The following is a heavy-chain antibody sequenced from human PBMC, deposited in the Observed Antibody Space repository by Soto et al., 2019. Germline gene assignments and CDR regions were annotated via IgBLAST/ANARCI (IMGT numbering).Heavy chain of an antibody. Sequence: SETLSLTCAVYGGSFSGYYWSWIRQPPGKGLEWIGEINHSGSTNYNPSLKSRVTISVDTSKNQFSLKLSSVTAADTAVYYCAVIAAAGVLWGQGTLVTVSS. CDR1: GGSFSGYY. V-gene: IGHV4-34*01. J-gene: IGHJ4*02. CDR3: AVIAAAGVL. CDR2: INHSGST. D-gene: IGHD6-13*01.